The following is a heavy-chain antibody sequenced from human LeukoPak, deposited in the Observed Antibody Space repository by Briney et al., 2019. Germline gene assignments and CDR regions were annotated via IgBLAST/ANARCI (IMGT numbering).Heavy chain of an antibody. D-gene: IGHD6-19*01. Sequence: SETLSLTCTVSGGSISYYYWTWIRQPPGKGLEWIGYIFYTGSTNYSPSLKSRVSMSVDTSKNQFSLRLSSVTAADTAVYYCARGFSSGWADYWGQGTLGTVSS. CDR2: IFYTGST. CDR1: GGSISYYY. CDR3: ARGFSSGWADY. V-gene: IGHV4-59*01. J-gene: IGHJ4*02.